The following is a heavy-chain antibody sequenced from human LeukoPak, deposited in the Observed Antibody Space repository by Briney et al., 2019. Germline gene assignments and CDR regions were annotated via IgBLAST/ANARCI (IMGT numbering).Heavy chain of an antibody. CDR1: DFSITRGYH. CDR2: IYHSGST. V-gene: IGHV4-38-2*02. Sequence: SETLYLTCTVSDFSITRGYHWGWIRQPPGKGLEWIGSIYHSGSTYYNPSLKSRVTISIHPSKNQFSLKLSSVTAADTAMYYCARDSSSGYYPGLYFQHWGQGTLVTVSS. D-gene: IGHD6-19*01. J-gene: IGHJ1*01. CDR3: ARDSSSGYYPGLYFQH.